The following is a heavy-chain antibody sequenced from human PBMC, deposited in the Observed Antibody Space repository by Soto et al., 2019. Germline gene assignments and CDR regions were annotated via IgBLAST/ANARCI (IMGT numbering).Heavy chain of an antibody. Sequence: GASVKVSCKASGYTFTSYDINWVRQSTGQGLEWMGWMNPNSGNTGYAQKFQGRVTMTRNTSISTAYMELSSLRSEDTAVYYCARGLLDSITIFGVVTDSNYYMDVWGKGTTVTVSS. V-gene: IGHV1-8*01. CDR2: MNPNSGNT. J-gene: IGHJ6*03. D-gene: IGHD3-3*01. CDR1: GYTFTSYD. CDR3: ARGLLDSITIFGVVTDSNYYMDV.